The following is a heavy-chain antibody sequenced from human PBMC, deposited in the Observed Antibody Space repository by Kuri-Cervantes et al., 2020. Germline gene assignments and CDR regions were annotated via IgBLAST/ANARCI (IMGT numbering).Heavy chain of an antibody. CDR1: GFTFSSYS. CDR3: SGCP. CDR2: ISSSSSYI. D-gene: IGHD3-22*01. V-gene: IGHV3-21*01. Sequence: GESLKISCAASGFTFSSYSMNWVRQAPGKGLEWVSSISSSSSYIYYADSVKGRFTISRDNAKNSLCLQMNSLRVEVRGLSDSSGCPWGQGTLVTVSS. J-gene: IGHJ5*02.